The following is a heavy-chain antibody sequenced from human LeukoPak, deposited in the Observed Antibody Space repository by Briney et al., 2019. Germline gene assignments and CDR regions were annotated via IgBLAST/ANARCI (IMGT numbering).Heavy chain of an antibody. V-gene: IGHV1-46*01. CDR1: GYTFTSYY. CDR2: INPSGGST. D-gene: IGHD6-13*01. CDR3: ARYSSPGYYFDY. J-gene: IGHJ4*02. Sequence: GASVKVSCKASGYTFTSYYMHWARQAPGQGLEWMGIINPSGGSTSYAQKFQGRVTMTRDTSTSTVYMELSSLRSEDTAVYYCARYSSPGYYFDYWGQGTLVTVSS.